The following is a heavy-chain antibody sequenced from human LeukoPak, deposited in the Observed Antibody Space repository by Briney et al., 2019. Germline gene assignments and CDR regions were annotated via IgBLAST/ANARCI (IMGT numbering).Heavy chain of an antibody. Sequence: SETLSLTCAVYGGSFSGYYWTWIRQPPGKGLEWIGEINHSGSTNYNPSLKSRVTISVDTSRNQFSLILTSVTAADTAVYFCARVRAAGSFGIWGQGTMVTVSS. CDR2: INHSGST. CDR1: GGSFSGYY. V-gene: IGHV4-34*01. J-gene: IGHJ3*02. CDR3: ARVRAAGSFGI.